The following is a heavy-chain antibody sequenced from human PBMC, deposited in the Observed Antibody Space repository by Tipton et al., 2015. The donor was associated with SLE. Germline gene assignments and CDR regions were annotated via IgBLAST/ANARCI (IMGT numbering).Heavy chain of an antibody. V-gene: IGHV4-38-2*01. Sequence: TLSLTCAVSGYSISSGYYWGWIRQPPGKGLEWIGSIYHSGSTYYNPSLKSRVTISVDTSKNQVSLKLSSVTAADTAVYYCARTIEAAFDIWGQGTLVTVSS. CDR1: GYSISSGYY. CDR2: IYHSGST. CDR3: ARTIEAAFDI. D-gene: IGHD5-24*01. J-gene: IGHJ3*02.